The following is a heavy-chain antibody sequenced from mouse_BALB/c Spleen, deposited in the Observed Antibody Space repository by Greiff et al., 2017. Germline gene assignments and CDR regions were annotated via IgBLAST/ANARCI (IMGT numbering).Heavy chain of an antibody. J-gene: IGHJ4*01. CDR3: ARVDYERGVDY. D-gene: IGHD2-4*01. V-gene: IGHV5-4*02. Sequence: EVQLVESGGGLVKPGGSLKLSCAASGFTFSDYYMYWVRQTPEKRLEWVATISDGGSYTYYPDSVKGRFTISRDNAKNNLYLQMSSLKSEDTAMYYCARVDYERGVDYWGQGTSGTVSS. CDR2: ISDGGSYT. CDR1: GFTFSDYY.